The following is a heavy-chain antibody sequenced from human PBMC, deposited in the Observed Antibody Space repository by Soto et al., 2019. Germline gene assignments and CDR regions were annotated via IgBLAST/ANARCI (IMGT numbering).Heavy chain of an antibody. CDR2: IYYSGST. CDR3: AIGNYDSSFYAFDI. J-gene: IGHJ3*02. Sequence: SETLSLTCTVSGGSISSGGYYWSWIRQHPGKGLEWIGYIYYSGSTYYNPSLKSRVTISVDTSKNQFSLKLSSVTAADTAVYYCAIGNYDSSFYAFDIWGQGTMVTVSS. V-gene: IGHV4-31*03. CDR1: GGSISSGGYY. D-gene: IGHD3-22*01.